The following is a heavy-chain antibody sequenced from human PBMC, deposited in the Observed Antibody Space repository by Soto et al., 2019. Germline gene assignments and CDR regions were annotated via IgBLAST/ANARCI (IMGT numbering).Heavy chain of an antibody. Sequence: GASVKVSCKASGYTFTSYDINWVRQATGQGLEWMGWMNPNSGNTGYAQKSQGRVTMTRNTSISTAYMELSSLRSEDTAVYYCARAPGPDFWSGPSYDYWGQGTLVTVSS. CDR2: MNPNSGNT. CDR3: ARAPGPDFWSGPSYDY. J-gene: IGHJ4*02. CDR1: GYTFTSYD. D-gene: IGHD3-3*01. V-gene: IGHV1-8*01.